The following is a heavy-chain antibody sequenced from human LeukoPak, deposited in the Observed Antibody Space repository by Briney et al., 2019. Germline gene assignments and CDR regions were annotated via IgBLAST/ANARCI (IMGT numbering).Heavy chain of an antibody. CDR3: ASAYEVKGFDY. V-gene: IGHV3-7*01. Sequence: GGSLRLSCAASGFTFSSYWMSWVRQAPGKRLEWVANIKQDGSEKYYVESVKGRFTISRDNAKNSLYLQMNSLRAEDTAVYYCASAYEVKGFDYWGQGTLVTVSS. CDR2: IKQDGSEK. J-gene: IGHJ4*02. CDR1: GFTFSSYW. D-gene: IGHD3-22*01.